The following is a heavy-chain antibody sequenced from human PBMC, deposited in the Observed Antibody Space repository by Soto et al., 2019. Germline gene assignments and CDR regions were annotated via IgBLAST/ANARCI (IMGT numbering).Heavy chain of an antibody. CDR2: IIPIFGTA. Sequence: QVQLVQSGAEVKKPGSSVKVSCKASGGTFSSYAISWVRQAPGQGLEWMGGIIPIFGTANYAQKFQGRVTITADKSTSTAYMELSSLRSEDTAVYYCARRLDCSVGSCYPGAWFDPWGQGTLVTVSS. CDR3: ARRLDCSVGSCYPGAWFDP. V-gene: IGHV1-69*06. D-gene: IGHD2-15*01. CDR1: GGTFSSYA. J-gene: IGHJ5*02.